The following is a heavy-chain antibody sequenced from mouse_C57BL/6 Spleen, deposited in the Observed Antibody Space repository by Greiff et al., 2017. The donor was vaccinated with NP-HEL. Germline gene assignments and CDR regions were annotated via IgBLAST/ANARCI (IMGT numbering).Heavy chain of an antibody. CDR3: ARGGDGSIVFAD. D-gene: IGHD1-1*01. CDR2: IDPSDSET. J-gene: IGHJ3*01. V-gene: IGHV1-52*01. Sequence: QVHVKQPGAELVRPGSSVKLSCKASGYTFTSYWMHWVKQRPIQGLEWIGNIDPSDSETHYNQKFKDKATLTVDKSSSTAYMQLSSLTSEDSAVYYCARGGDGSIVFADWGKGILVTVAA. CDR1: GYTFTSYW.